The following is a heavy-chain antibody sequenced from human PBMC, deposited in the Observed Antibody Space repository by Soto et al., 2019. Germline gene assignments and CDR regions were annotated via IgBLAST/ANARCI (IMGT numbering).Heavy chain of an antibody. CDR1: GYTFTSYE. CDR3: ARGKWATTVTTGFDP. Sequence: QVQLVQSGAEVKKPGASVKVPCKASGYTFTSYEINWVRQATGQGLEWMGWMNPNSGNTGFAQKFQVSVTLTRNPSISTGYMELSSLCSDDTAVYYCARGKWATTVTTGFDPWGQGTLVTVSS. D-gene: IGHD4-17*01. CDR2: MNPNSGNT. J-gene: IGHJ5*02. V-gene: IGHV1-8*01.